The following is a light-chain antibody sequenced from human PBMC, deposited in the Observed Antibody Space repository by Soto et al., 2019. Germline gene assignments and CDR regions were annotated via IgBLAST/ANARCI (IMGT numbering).Light chain of an antibody. CDR3: QQYYSIPRT. CDR1: QSVLYNSNTKTY. J-gene: IGKJ1*01. CDR2: WAS. V-gene: IGKV4-1*01. Sequence: DIVMTQSPDSLSVSLGARATINCKSSQSVLYNSNTKTYLAWYQHKPGQPPKLLIYWASTRESGVPARFSGSGSGTDFTLTINSLQAADVAVYSCQQYYSIPRTFGQGTKVEIK.